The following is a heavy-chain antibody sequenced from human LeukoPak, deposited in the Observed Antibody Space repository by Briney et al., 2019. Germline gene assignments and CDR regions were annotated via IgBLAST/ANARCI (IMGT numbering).Heavy chain of an antibody. CDR2: IYHSGNT. J-gene: IGHJ4*02. V-gene: IGHV4-38-2*02. Sequence: SETLSLTCTVSGYSISSGYYWGWIRQPPGKGLEWIGSIYHSGNTYCNPSLKSRVTISVDTSKNQFSLKLSSVTAADTAVYYCARGLGGRYCSSTSCFDYWGQGTLVTVSS. CDR3: ARGLGGRYCSSTSCFDY. D-gene: IGHD2-2*01. CDR1: GYSISSGYY.